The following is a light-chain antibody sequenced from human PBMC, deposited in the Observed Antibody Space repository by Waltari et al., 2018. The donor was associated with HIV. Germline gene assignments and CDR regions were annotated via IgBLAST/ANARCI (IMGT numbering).Light chain of an antibody. V-gene: IGKV1-39*01. J-gene: IGKJ3*01. CDR2: DAS. CDR1: QSVSNK. CDR3: HQSYSSPQT. Sequence: DIQMTQSPSSLSASVGDTVSITCRASQSVSNKVIWYQQKPGKAPKVLIYDASSLQSGVPSRFSGSGSGTVFTLTINSLQPDEFATYFCHQSYSSPQTFGPGTKVDIK.